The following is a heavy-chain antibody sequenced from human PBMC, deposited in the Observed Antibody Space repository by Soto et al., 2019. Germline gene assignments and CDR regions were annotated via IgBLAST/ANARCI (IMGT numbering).Heavy chain of an antibody. V-gene: IGHV3-23*01. Sequence: GGSLRLSCAASGFTFDTFDNYVMNWVRQAPGKGLEWVSAVGGSGGSTYYADSVKGRFAISRDNSKNTFYLQMNSLRGDDTAAYYCAKASTSGYLSYGMDVWGQGTTVTVSS. J-gene: IGHJ6*02. CDR1: GFTFDTFDNYV. D-gene: IGHD3-22*01. CDR2: VGGSGGST. CDR3: AKASTSGYLSYGMDV.